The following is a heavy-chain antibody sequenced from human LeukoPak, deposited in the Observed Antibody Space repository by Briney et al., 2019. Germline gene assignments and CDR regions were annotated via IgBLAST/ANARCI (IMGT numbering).Heavy chain of an antibody. CDR1: GYSISSGYY. V-gene: IGHV4-38-2*02. D-gene: IGHD6-13*01. J-gene: IGHJ3*02. CDR2: IYHSGST. Sequence: SETLSLTCTVSGYSISSGYYWGWIRQPPGKGLEWIGSIYHSGSTYYNPSLKSRVTISVDTSKNQFSLKLSSVTAADTAVYYCAREDSSSWPNAFDIWGQGTMVTVSS. CDR3: AREDSSSWPNAFDI.